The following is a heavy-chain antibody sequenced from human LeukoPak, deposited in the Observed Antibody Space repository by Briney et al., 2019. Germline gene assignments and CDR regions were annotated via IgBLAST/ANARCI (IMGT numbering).Heavy chain of an antibody. CDR1: GFTFDDYG. V-gene: IGHV3-20*04. J-gene: IGHJ6*03. Sequence: GGPLRLYCAASGFTFDDYGMSWVRQAPGKGLEWVSGINWNGGSTGYADSVKGRFTISRDNAKNSLYLQMNSLRAEDTALYYCARRRKAATTPNYYYYYMDVWGKGTTVTVSS. CDR3: ARRRKAATTPNYYYYYMDV. D-gene: IGHD5-12*01. CDR2: INWNGGST.